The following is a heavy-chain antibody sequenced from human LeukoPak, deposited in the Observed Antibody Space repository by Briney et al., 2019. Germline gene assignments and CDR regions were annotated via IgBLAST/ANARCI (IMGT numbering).Heavy chain of an antibody. Sequence: GGSLRLSCSASGFTFSRYGMHWLRQGPGKGLEWVAVIWHDGSKTLYADSVQGRFTISRDDSKSTLYLQMSSLRAEDTAVYYCARPDYRLAFDYWGQGTLVTVSS. V-gene: IGHV3-33*01. CDR1: GFTFSRYG. CDR2: IWHDGSKT. J-gene: IGHJ4*02. D-gene: IGHD3-16*02. CDR3: ARPDYRLAFDY.